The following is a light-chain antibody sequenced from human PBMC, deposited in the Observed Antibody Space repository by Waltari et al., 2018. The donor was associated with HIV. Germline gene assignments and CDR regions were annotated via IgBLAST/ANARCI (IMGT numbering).Light chain of an antibody. J-gene: IGLJ2*01. CDR3: SSYTSSTYVV. V-gene: IGLV2-14*03. CDR1: SNDVGGYNY. CDR2: DVS. Sequence: QFALTQPASVSGSPGQSITISCTGTSNDVGGYNYVSWYQQHLGKVPKLMINDVSNRPSGVSYRFSGSKSGNTASLTISGLQAEDEADYYCSSYTSSTYVVFGGGTKLTVL.